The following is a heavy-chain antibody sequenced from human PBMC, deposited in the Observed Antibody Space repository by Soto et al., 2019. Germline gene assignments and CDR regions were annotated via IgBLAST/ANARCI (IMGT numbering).Heavy chain of an antibody. CDR1: GFTFSSYA. Sequence: QVQLVESGGGVVQPGRSLRLSCAASGFTFSSYAMHWVRQAPGKGLEWVAVISYDGSNKYYADSVKGRFTISRDNSKNKLYLQMNSLRAEDTAAYYFATGDQRGSYYGSRGYDYWGQGTLVTVSS. CDR3: ATGDQRGSYYGSRGYDY. J-gene: IGHJ4*02. V-gene: IGHV3-30-3*01. D-gene: IGHD3-22*01. CDR2: ISYDGSNK.